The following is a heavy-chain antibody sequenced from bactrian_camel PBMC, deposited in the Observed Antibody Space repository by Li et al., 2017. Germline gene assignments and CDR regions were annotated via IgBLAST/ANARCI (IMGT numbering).Heavy chain of an antibody. V-gene: IGHV3S10*01. Sequence: VQLVESGGGSVQSGGSLTLSCEASGFAASTYDMAWFRQAPGKSREGVAGVDADGKTTYGDSVKGRFTASRDNGNNALYLQMSNLKPEDTAVYFCASGGDYFSDPWSWGQGTQVTVS. CDR1: GFAASTYD. D-gene: IGHD4*01. CDR2: VDADGKT. J-gene: IGHJ4*01. CDR3: ASGGDYFSDPWS.